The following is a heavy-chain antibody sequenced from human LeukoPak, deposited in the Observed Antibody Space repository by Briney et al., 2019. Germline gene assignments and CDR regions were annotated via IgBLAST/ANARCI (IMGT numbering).Heavy chain of an antibody. CDR2: IIPIFGTA. CDR1: GGTFSSYA. Sequence: SVKVSCKASGGTFSSYAVSWVRQAPGQGLEWMGGIIPIFGTANDAQKFQGRVTITADESTSTAYMGLSSLRSEDTAVYYWARGGGSGIDYYYYCMDVWGKGTTVTVSS. CDR3: ARGGGSGIDYYYYCMDV. J-gene: IGHJ6*04. V-gene: IGHV1-69*13. D-gene: IGHD3-10*01.